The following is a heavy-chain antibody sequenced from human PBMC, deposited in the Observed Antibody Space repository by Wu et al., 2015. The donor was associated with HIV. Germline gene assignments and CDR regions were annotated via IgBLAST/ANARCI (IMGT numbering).Heavy chain of an antibody. Sequence: QVQLVQSGAEVKKPGASVKVSCKASGYTFTGYYMHWVRQAPGQGLEWMGWINPNSGGTNYAQKFQGRVTMTRDTSISTAYMELSRLRSDDTAVYYCARDATPFYYYDSSGHLPYYFDYWGQGTLVTVSS. J-gene: IGHJ4*02. CDR3: ARDATPFYYYDSSGHLPYYFDY. CDR2: INPNSGGT. V-gene: IGHV1-2*02. D-gene: IGHD3-22*01. CDR1: GYTFTGYY.